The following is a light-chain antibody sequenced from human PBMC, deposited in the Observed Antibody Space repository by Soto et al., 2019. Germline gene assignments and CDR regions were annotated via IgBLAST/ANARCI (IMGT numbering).Light chain of an antibody. Sequence: DIPMTQSPSTLSASVGDRVTITCRASQSINSWLAWYQQKPGKAPNLLIYNASSLESGVPSRFSGSGSGTEFTLTISSLQPDDFATYYCQQYNSYWTFGQGTKVEIK. V-gene: IGKV1-5*03. J-gene: IGKJ1*01. CDR3: QQYNSYWT. CDR1: QSINSW. CDR2: NAS.